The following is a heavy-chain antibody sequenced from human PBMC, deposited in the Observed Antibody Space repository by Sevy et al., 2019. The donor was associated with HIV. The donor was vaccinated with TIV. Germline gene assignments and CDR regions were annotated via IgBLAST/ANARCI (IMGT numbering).Heavy chain of an antibody. CDR2: INPNSGGT. Sequence: ASVKVSCKASGYTFTGYYMHWVRQAPGQGLEWMGWINPNSGGTNYTQKFQGRVTMTRDASINTAYMELTRLSSDDTAVYYCARDYFFDSSRQYSRLGYWGQGTLVTVSS. CDR3: ARDYFFDSSRQYSRLGY. CDR1: GYTFTGYY. D-gene: IGHD3-22*01. J-gene: IGHJ4*02. V-gene: IGHV1-2*02.